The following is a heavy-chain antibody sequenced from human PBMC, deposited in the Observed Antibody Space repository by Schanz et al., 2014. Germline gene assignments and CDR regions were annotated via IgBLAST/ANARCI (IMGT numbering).Heavy chain of an antibody. CDR2: IWYDGNNK. V-gene: IGHV3-33*06. D-gene: IGHD4-17*01. CDR3: AKDPHRDYGGKPQAFDM. J-gene: IGHJ3*02. Sequence: QVQLVESGGGVVQPGRSLRLSCAASGFTFSAYGMHWVRQAPGKGLEWVAVIWYDGNNKYYADSVKGRFTISRDNSKNTLYLQMNSLRAEDTALYYCAKDPHRDYGGKPQAFDMWGQGTMVTVSS. CDR1: GFTFSAYG.